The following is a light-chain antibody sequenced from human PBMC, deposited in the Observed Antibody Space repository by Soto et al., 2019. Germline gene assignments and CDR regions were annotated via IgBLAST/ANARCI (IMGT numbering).Light chain of an antibody. J-gene: IGKJ2*01. Sequence: EIVMTQSPATLSVSPGERATLFCRASQSVGRTLAWYQQKPGQSPRLLVYGSSTRANGTPARFSGSGSGTEFTLTISSLQSEEVAVYYCQQYNQWPPYTFGQGTNGESK. CDR1: QSVGRT. CDR3: QQYNQWPPYT. CDR2: GSS. V-gene: IGKV3-15*01.